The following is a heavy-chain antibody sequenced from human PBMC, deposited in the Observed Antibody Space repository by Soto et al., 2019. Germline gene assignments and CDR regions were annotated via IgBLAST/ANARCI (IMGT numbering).Heavy chain of an antibody. CDR2: IYPGDSDT. CDR1: GYSFTNYW. CDR3: ARLRQGSSWETFDY. J-gene: IGHJ4*02. V-gene: IGHV5-51*01. D-gene: IGHD6-13*01. Sequence: GESLKISCKTSGYSFTNYWIGWVRQMPGKGLELMGIIYPGDSDTRYSPSFQGQVTISADKSISTAYLQWSSLKASDAAMYYCARLRQGSSWETFDYWGQGTLVTVSS.